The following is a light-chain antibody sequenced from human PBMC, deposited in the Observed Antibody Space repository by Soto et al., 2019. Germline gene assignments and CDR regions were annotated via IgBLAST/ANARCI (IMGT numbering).Light chain of an antibody. Sequence: EIVLTQSPGTLSLSPGERATLSCRASQSVSSSYLAGYQQKPGQAPRLLIYGASSRATGIPDRFSGSGSGTDFTLTISRLEPEDFAVYYCQQYGSPFTFGPGTKVDIK. V-gene: IGKV3-20*01. J-gene: IGKJ3*01. CDR3: QQYGSPFT. CDR1: QSVSSSY. CDR2: GAS.